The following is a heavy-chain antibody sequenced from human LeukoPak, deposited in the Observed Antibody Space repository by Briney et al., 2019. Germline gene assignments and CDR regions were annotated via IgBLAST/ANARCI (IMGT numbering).Heavy chain of an antibody. CDR2: ISSSSSYI. CDR1: GFTFSSYS. CDR3: ARALRGYSYGCNDY. D-gene: IGHD5-18*01. V-gene: IGHV3-21*04. J-gene: IGHJ4*02. Sequence: GSLRHSCAASGFTFSSYSMNWVRQAPGKGLEWVSSISSSSSYIHSADSVRGRFTISRDNAKNSLFLQMNSLRAEDTALYYCARALRGYSYGCNDYWGQGTLVTVSS.